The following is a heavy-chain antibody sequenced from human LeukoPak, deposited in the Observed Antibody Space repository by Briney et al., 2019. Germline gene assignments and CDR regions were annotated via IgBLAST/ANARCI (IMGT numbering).Heavy chain of an antibody. V-gene: IGHV3-33*01. Sequence: PGGSLRLSCAASGFIFSGYGMHWVRQAPGKGLEWVAVIWYDGSNKNYADSVKGRFTISRDNFNSTLYLQMNSLRAEDTAVYYCARALGAMRGGPNSWGQGTLVTVSS. CDR3: ARALGAMRGGPNS. CDR1: GFIFSGYG. CDR2: IWYDGSNK. D-gene: IGHD1-26*01. J-gene: IGHJ4*02.